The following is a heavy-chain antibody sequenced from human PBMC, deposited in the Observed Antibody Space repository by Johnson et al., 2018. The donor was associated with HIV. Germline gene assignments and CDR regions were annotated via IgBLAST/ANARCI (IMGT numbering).Heavy chain of an antibody. CDR3: ARPVIAADDAFDI. Sequence: VQLVESGGGLVQPGGSLRLSCAASGFTFSSNYMSWVRQAPGKGLEWVSVIYSGGSTFYADSVKGRFTISRDNSKNTLFLQMKSLRAEDTAVYYCARPVIAADDAFDIWGQGTMVTVSS. D-gene: IGHD6-13*01. V-gene: IGHV3-66*04. CDR2: IYSGGST. J-gene: IGHJ3*02. CDR1: GFTFSSNY.